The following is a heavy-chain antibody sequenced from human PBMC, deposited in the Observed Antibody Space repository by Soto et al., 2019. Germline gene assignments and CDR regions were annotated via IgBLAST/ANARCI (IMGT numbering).Heavy chain of an antibody. J-gene: IGHJ4*02. V-gene: IGHV4-39*01. D-gene: IGHD6-13*01. CDR1: GGSISGSSYY. CDR3: ARHFSTTSAFDS. CDR2: IYYSGNT. Sequence: QLQLQESGPGLVKPSETLSLTCAVSGGSISGSSYYWGWIRQTPGEGLEWIGSIYYSGNTYYNPSLKSRIPMSVDPSQERFSLKLSSVTAADAGVYYCARHFSTTSAFDSWGQGTLVNVSS.